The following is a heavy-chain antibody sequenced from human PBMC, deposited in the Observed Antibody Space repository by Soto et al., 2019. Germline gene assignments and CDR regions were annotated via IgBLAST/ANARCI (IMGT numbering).Heavy chain of an antibody. CDR1: GFTLTNEN. Sequence: XESLSLSCTVLGFTLTNENMNWVRQAPGKGLEWVSSISSRSTFINYADSVKGRFTISRDNDKGLVYLQMNSLRAEDTAVYYCARDPTISMIVVVGVDDFWGQGTLVTVSS. CDR2: ISSRSTFI. J-gene: IGHJ4*02. D-gene: IGHD3-22*01. V-gene: IGHV3-21*06. CDR3: ARDPTISMIVVVGVDDF.